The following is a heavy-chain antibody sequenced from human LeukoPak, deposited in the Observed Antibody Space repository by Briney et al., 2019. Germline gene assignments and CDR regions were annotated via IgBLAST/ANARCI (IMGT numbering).Heavy chain of an antibody. CDR3: ARVGAGPIFGVVTKDNPFDX. CDR1: GGTFSSYA. V-gene: IGHV1-69*13. CDR2: IIPIFGTA. Sequence: ASVKVSCKASGGTFSSYAISWVRQAPGQGLEWMGGIIPIFGTANYAQKFQGRVTITADESTSTAYMELSSLRSEDTAVYYCARVGAGPIFGVVTKDNPFDXWGQGTLVTV. D-gene: IGHD3-3*01. J-gene: IGHJ4*02.